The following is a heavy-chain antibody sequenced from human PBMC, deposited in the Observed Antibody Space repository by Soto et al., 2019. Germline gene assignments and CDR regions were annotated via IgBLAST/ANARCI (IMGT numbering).Heavy chain of an antibody. Sequence: QVQLVQSGAEVKKPGSSVKVSCKASGGTFSSYTISWVRQAPGQGLEWMGRIIPILGIANYAQKFQGRVTITADKSTSTAYMELSSLTSEDTAVYYCAREGYDLGGMDVWGQGTTVTVSS. V-gene: IGHV1-69*08. CDR1: GGTFSSYT. J-gene: IGHJ6*02. D-gene: IGHD5-12*01. CDR2: IIPILGIA. CDR3: AREGYDLGGMDV.